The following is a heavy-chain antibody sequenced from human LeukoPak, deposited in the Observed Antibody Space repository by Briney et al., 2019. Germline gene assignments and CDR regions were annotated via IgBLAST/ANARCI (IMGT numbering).Heavy chain of an antibody. CDR3: ARDFVSGYDLTRLDY. D-gene: IGHD5-12*01. V-gene: IGHV3-66*01. CDR2: LYSGGNT. J-gene: IGHJ4*02. CDR1: GITVSSNY. Sequence: GGSLRLSCEASGITVSSNYMTWVRQAPGKGLEWVSILYSGGNTYYADSVKGRFTISRDNSKNTLYLQMNSLRAEDTAVYYCARDFVSGYDLTRLDYWGQGTLVTVSS.